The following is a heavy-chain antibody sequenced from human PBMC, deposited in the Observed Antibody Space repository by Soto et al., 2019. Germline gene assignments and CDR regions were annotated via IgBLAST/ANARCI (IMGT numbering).Heavy chain of an antibody. J-gene: IGHJ5*02. D-gene: IGHD1-7*01. CDR3: AGYNWNYYFDP. CDR2: IYHSGST. Sequence: SETLSLTCTVSGGSVRDGSYYWAWLRQPPGKGLEWIGHIYHSGSTIYNPSLKSRVTISIETSKSQFSLNLNSMTAADTAVYYCAGYNWNYYFDPWGQGTLVTVSS. CDR1: GGSVRDGSYY. V-gene: IGHV4-61*01.